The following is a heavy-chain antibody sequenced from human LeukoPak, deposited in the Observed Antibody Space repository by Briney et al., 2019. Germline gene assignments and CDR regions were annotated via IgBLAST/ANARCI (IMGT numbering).Heavy chain of an antibody. CDR1: GYTFTSYG. CDR2: ISAYNGNT. J-gene: IGHJ3*02. V-gene: IGHV1-18*01. D-gene: IGHD3-10*01. CDR3: ARLWGFGELFRAFDI. Sequence: GASVKVSCMSSGYTFTSYGINWVRQAPGQGLEWMGWISAYNGNTNYAQKLQGRVTMTTDTSTSTAYMELRSLRSDDTAVYYCARLWGFGELFRAFDIWGQGPMVTVSS.